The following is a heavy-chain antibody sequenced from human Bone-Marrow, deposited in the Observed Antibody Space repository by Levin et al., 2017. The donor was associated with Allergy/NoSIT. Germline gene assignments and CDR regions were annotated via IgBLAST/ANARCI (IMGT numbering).Heavy chain of an antibody. D-gene: IGHD3-9*01. CDR2: FYPGDSDI. J-gene: IGHJ4*02. CDR1: GFNFDTRW. CDR3: ASGGLIRLRYFESRADY. Sequence: GESLKISCKGSGFNFDTRWIGWVRQQPGKGLEWMGVFYPGDSDIRYTPSFQGQVTIPVDKSISTAYLRWTSLKASDTAMYYCASGGLIRLRYFESRADYWGQGTQVTVSS. V-gene: IGHV5-51*01.